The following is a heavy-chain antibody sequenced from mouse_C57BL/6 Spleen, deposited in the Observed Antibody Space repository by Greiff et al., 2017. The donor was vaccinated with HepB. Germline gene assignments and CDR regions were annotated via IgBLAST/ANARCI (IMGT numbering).Heavy chain of an antibody. Sequence: QVQLQQPGAELVKPGASVKMSCKASGYTFTSYWITWVKQRPGQGLEWIGDIYPGSGSTNYNEKFKSKATLTVDTSSSTAYMQRSSLTSEDSAVYYCARGAYYGNSFDYWGQGTTLTVSS. CDR3: ARGAYYGNSFDY. CDR1: GYTFTSYW. CDR2: IYPGSGST. D-gene: IGHD2-10*01. V-gene: IGHV1-55*01. J-gene: IGHJ2*01.